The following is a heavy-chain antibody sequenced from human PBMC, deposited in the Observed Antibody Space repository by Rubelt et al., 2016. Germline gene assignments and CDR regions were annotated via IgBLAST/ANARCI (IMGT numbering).Heavy chain of an antibody. D-gene: IGHD3-10*01. CDR1: GYTFISYY. V-gene: IGHV1-46*04. Sequence: QVQLVQSGAEAKKPGASVKVSCKASGYTFISYYIHWVRQAPGQGLEWMGMITTSGGITSYAQKLQGRVTMTRDTSTSTVYMEVSSLRSEDTAVYYCAREHVIMVRGFDYWGQGTLVTVSS. CDR3: AREHVIMVRGFDY. CDR2: ITTSGGIT. J-gene: IGHJ4*02.